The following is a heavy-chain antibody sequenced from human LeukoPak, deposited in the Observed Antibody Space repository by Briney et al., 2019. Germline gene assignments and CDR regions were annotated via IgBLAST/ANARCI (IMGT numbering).Heavy chain of an antibody. CDR2: LYYTGST. CDR1: GGSISRSSYG. CDR3: ATQYSGSWYFDY. J-gene: IGHJ4*02. V-gene: IGHV4-39*01. Sequence: SETLSLTCSVSGGSISRSSYGWGWLREPGGKGLEWIVSLYYTGSTYYNPSLKSRVTISVDASKNQFSLRLSSVTAADTAIYYCATQYSGSWYFDYWGQGALVTVSS. D-gene: IGHD1-26*01.